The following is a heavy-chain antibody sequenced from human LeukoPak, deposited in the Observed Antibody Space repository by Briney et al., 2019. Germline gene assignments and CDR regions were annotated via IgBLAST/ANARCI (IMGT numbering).Heavy chain of an antibody. CDR3: ARSRSGYYGDVDY. CDR2: IYYSGST. J-gene: IGHJ4*02. CDR1: GGSISTGGYY. Sequence: SETLSLTCTVSGGSISTGGYYWGWIRQHPGKGLEWIGHIYYSGSTYYNPSLKSRVTISVDTSKNQFSLKLSSVTAADTAVYYCARSRSGYYGDVDYWGQGTLVTVFS. D-gene: IGHD3-3*01. V-gene: IGHV4-31*03.